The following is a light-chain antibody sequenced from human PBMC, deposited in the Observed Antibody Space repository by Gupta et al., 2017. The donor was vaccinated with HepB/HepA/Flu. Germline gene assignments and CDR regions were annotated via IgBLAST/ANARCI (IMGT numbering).Light chain of an antibody. CDR3: QQYGSSPRT. Sequence: EIVLTQFQGTLSLSPGERATLSCRASQSVNSNYLAWYQQKLGQAPRVLIYGASSRATGIPDRFSGSGSGTDFTLTISRLEPEDFAVYYCQQYGSSPRTFGQGTKVEIK. CDR2: GAS. V-gene: IGKV3-20*01. CDR1: QSVNSNY. J-gene: IGKJ1*01.